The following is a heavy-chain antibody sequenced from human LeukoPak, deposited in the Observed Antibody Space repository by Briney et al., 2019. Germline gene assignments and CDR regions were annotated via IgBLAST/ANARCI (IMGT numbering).Heavy chain of an antibody. CDR2: MNPNSGNT. Sequence: ASVKVSCKASGYTFTSYGISWVRQAPGQGLEWMGWMNPNSGNTGYAQRFQGRVTMTRNTSISTAYMELSSLRSEDTAVYYCARGGFYIPDVWGKGTTVTISS. V-gene: IGHV1-8*02. J-gene: IGHJ6*04. CDR3: ARGGFYIPDV. D-gene: IGHD3-3*01. CDR1: GYTFTSYG.